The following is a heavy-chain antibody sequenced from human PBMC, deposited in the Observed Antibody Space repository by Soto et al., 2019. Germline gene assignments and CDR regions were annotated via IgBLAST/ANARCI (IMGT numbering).Heavy chain of an antibody. J-gene: IGHJ6*03. D-gene: IGHD2-15*01. CDR1: GGSISSYY. CDR2: IYYSGST. CDR3: ARAWGYCSGGSCRKPSPYYYYYMDV. Sequence: QVQLQESGPGLVKPSETLSLTCTVSGGSISSYYWSWIRQPPGKGLEWIGYIYYSGSTNYNPSLKSRVTISVDTSKNQFSLKLSSVTAADTAVYYCARAWGYCSGGSCRKPSPYYYYYMDVWGKGTTVTVSS. V-gene: IGHV4-59*01.